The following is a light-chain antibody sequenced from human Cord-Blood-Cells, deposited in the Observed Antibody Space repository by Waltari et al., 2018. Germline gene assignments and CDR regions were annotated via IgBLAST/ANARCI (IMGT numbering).Light chain of an antibody. Sequence: EIVLTQSPGTLSLSQGSRATLSCRASQSVTSSYLAWYQQKPGQAPRLLIYGASSRATGIPDRFSGSGSGTDFTLTISRLEPEDFAVYYCQQYGSSPTFGQGTKVEIK. CDR3: QQYGSSPT. CDR1: QSVTSSY. V-gene: IGKV3-20*01. CDR2: GAS. J-gene: IGKJ1*01.